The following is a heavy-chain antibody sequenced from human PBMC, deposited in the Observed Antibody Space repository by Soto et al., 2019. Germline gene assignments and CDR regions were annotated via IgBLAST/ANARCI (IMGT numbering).Heavy chain of an antibody. CDR1: GGTFSSYT. Sequence: QVQLVQSGAEVKKPGSSVKVSCKASGGTFSSYTISWVRQAPGQGLEWMGRIIPILGIANYAQKFQGRVTIXXDXSXXTAYMELSSLRSEDTAVYYCARERLLKYYYYGMDVWGQGTTVTVSS. J-gene: IGHJ6*02. D-gene: IGHD4-17*01. CDR3: ARERLLKYYYYGMDV. V-gene: IGHV1-69*08. CDR2: IIPILGIA.